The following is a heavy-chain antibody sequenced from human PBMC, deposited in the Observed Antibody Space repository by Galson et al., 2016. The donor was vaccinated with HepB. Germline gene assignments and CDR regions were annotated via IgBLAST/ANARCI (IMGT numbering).Heavy chain of an antibody. CDR2: ISDSGGST. D-gene: IGHD1/OR15-1a*01. V-gene: IGHV3-23*01. J-gene: IGHJ4*02. Sequence: SLRLSCAASGFTFSSYWMHWVRQAPGKGLEWVSGISDSGGSTYFADSVMGRFTISRDNSKNTLYLQMNSLRVDDTAVYYCAEGTTLQVHFGYFDHWGQGILVTVSS. CDR1: GFTFSSYW. CDR3: AEGTTLQVHFGYFDH.